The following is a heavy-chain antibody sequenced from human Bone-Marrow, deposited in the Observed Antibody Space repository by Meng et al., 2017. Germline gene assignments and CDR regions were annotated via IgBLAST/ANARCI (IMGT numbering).Heavy chain of an antibody. CDR2: ISAYNGNT. J-gene: IGHJ6*02. Sequence: ASVKVSCKASGYTFTSYGISWVRQAPGQGLEWMGWISAYNGNTNYAQKLQGRVTMTTDTSTSTAYMELRSLRSDDTAVYYCTLNRLEYYYGKDVWGQGTTVTVSS. CDR1: GYTFTSYG. V-gene: IGHV1-18*01. CDR3: TLNRLEYYYGKDV. D-gene: IGHD1-14*01.